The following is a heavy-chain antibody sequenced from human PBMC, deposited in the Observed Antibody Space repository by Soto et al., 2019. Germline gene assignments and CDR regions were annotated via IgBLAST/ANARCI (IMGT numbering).Heavy chain of an antibody. D-gene: IGHD2-2*01. CDR3: AREGVVPAARDPYYYYGMDV. CDR1: GYTFTSYG. V-gene: IGHV1-18*01. CDR2: ISAYNGNT. J-gene: IGHJ6*02. Sequence: QVQLVQSGAEVKKPGASVKVSCKASGYTFTSYGISWVRQAPGQGLEWMGWISAYNGNTNYAQKLQRSVTMTTDTATSTAYMERRSLRSDDTAVYYCAREGVVPAARDPYYYYGMDVWGQGTTVTVSS.